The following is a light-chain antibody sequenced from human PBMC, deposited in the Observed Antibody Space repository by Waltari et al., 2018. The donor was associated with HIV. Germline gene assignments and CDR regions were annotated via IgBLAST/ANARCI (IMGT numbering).Light chain of an antibody. V-gene: IGLV2-14*03. CDR3: SSYTTSTSYV. J-gene: IGLJ1*01. Sequence: QSALAQPASVSGSPGQSITLTCTGTTSDIGALNYVSWYQHHPGKAPRLIIYGVSERPSGISDRFSASKSGNTASLTISGLQSEDEADYHCSSYTTSTSYVFGTGTKVTVL. CDR1: TSDIGALNY. CDR2: GVS.